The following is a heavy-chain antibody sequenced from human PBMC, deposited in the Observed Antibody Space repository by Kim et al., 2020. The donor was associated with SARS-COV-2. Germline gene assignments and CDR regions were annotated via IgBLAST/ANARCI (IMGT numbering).Heavy chain of an antibody. D-gene: IGHD3-16*01. J-gene: IGHJ5*02. V-gene: IGHV5-51*01. Sequence: QTFQGQVTISADKSISTAYLQWSSLKASDTAMYYCARMPRGTQRNWFDPWGQGTLVTVSS. CDR3: ARMPRGTQRNWFDP.